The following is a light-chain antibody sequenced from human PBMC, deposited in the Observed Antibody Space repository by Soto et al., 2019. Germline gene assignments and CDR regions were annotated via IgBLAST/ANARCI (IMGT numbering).Light chain of an antibody. Sequence: EIVLTQSPGTLSLSPGERATLSCRASQSVSSSYLAWYQQKPGQAPRLLIYGASSRATGRPDRFSGSGSGRAFTLTISRLEPEDFAVYYCQQYGSSPAWTFGQGTKVEIK. CDR3: QQYGSSPAWT. J-gene: IGKJ1*01. CDR2: GAS. V-gene: IGKV3-20*01. CDR1: QSVSSSY.